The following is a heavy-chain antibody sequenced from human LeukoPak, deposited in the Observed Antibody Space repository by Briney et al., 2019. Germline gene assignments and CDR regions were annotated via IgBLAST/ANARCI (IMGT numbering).Heavy chain of an antibody. Sequence: GRSLRLSCAASGFTFSRYGMHWVRQAPGKGLEWVAVTSSDGSNKHYADSVKGRFTISRDNSKNTLYLQMNSLRAEDTGVFYCAKERVNGGYVYYYYGMDVWGQGTTVTVS. D-gene: IGHD5-12*01. CDR1: GFTFSRYG. J-gene: IGHJ6*02. CDR2: TSSDGSNK. CDR3: AKERVNGGYVYYYYGMDV. V-gene: IGHV3-30*18.